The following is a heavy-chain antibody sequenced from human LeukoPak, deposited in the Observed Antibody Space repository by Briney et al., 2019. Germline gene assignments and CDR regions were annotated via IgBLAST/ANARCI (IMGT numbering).Heavy chain of an antibody. J-gene: IGHJ4*02. Sequence: SETLSLTCTVSGGSISSGDYSWSWIRQPPGKGLKWIGYIYYSGSTNYNPSLKSRVTISVDTSKNQFSLKLSSVTAADTAVYYCARETYDSSGPGGRLFDYWGQGTLVTVSS. CDR1: GGSISSGDYS. CDR3: ARETYDSSGPGGRLFDY. D-gene: IGHD3-22*01. V-gene: IGHV4-61*08. CDR2: IYYSGST.